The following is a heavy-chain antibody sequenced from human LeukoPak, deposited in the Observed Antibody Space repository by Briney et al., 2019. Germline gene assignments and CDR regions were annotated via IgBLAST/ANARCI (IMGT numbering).Heavy chain of an antibody. D-gene: IGHD5/OR15-5a*01. CDR1: GFTFSSYG. Sequence: PGGSLRLSCAASGFTFSSYGMSWVRQAPGKGLEWVSAISGSGGSTYYADSVKGRFTISRDNSKNTLYLQMNSLRAEDTAVYYCAKRVSPPYYFDYWGQGTLVTVSS. J-gene: IGHJ4*02. CDR2: ISGSGGST. CDR3: AKRVSPPYYFDY. V-gene: IGHV3-23*01.